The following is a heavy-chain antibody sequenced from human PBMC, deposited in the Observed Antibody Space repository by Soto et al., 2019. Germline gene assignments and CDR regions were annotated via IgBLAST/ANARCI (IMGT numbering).Heavy chain of an antibody. Sequence: EVQLLESGGGLVQPGGSLRLSCAASGFTFSSYAMSWVRQAPGKGLEWVSAISGSGGSTYYADSVKGRFTISRDNSKNTLYLQMNSLRAEDTAVYYCAKEGYYYDSSGYYPPDYWGQGTLVTVSS. CDR1: GFTFSSYA. J-gene: IGHJ4*02. CDR3: AKEGYYYDSSGYYPPDY. CDR2: ISGSGGST. D-gene: IGHD3-22*01. V-gene: IGHV3-23*01.